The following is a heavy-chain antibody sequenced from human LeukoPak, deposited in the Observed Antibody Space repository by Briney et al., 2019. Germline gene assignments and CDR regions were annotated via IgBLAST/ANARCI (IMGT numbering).Heavy chain of an antibody. D-gene: IGHD1-1*01. CDR3: ARDRTGNNWFDP. CDR2: IYYSGST. CDR1: GGSISSYY. V-gene: IGHV4-59*01. J-gene: IGHJ5*02. Sequence: SETLSLTCTVSGGSISSYYWSWIRQPPGKGLEWLGYIYYSGSTNYNPSLKSRVTISVDTSKNQFSLKLSSVTAADTAVYYCARDRTGNNWFDPWGQGTLVTVSS.